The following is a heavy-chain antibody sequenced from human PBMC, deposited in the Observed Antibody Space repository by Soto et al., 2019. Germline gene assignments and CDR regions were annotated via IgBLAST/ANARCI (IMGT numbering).Heavy chain of an antibody. CDR2: IYYSGST. Sequence: PSETLSLTCAVYGGSFSGYYWSWIRQPPGKGLEWIGYIYYSGSTYYNPSLKSRVTISVDTSKNQFSLKLSSVTAADTAVYYCARAWTSTSSLTWFDPWSQGTLVTVSS. D-gene: IGHD2-2*01. CDR3: ARAWTSTSSLTWFDP. CDR1: GGSFSGYY. V-gene: IGHV4-30-4*01. J-gene: IGHJ5*02.